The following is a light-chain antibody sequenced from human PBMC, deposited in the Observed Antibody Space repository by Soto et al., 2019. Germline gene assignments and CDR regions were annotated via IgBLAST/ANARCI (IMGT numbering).Light chain of an antibody. CDR3: SSFASGSPYV. V-gene: IGLV2-14*01. CDR2: EVR. Sequence: QSALTQPASVSGSPGQSITISCTGTSSDIGGYNYVSWYQQHPGKGPKLMTYEVRNRPSGISNRFSASKSGNTASLTISGLQAEDEAHYYCSSFASGSPYVFGTGTKVTVL. J-gene: IGLJ1*01. CDR1: SSDIGGYNY.